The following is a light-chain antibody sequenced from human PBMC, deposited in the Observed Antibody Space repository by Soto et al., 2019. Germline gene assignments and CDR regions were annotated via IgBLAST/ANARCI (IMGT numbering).Light chain of an antibody. CDR2: AAS. Sequence: DIQMTQSPSSLSASVGDRVTITCRASQSITNYLNWYQQKPGKAPKLLIHAASSFRSGVPSRFSGSGSGTDFTLTISSLQSEAFATYYCQQSFSIPYTFGQGTKLEIK. CDR1: QSITNY. V-gene: IGKV1-39*01. J-gene: IGKJ2*01. CDR3: QQSFSIPYT.